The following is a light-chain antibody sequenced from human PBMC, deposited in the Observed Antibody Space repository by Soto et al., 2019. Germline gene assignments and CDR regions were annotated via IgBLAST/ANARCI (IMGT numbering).Light chain of an antibody. J-gene: IGKJ3*01. V-gene: IGKV3-11*01. CDR3: QQQVT. CDR1: QSVSSN. Sequence: EIVMTQSPATLSVSPGERATLSCRASQSVSSNLAWYQQKPGQAPRLLIYDASNRATGIPARFSGSGSGTDFTLTISSLEPEDFAVYYCQQQVTFGPGT. CDR2: DAS.